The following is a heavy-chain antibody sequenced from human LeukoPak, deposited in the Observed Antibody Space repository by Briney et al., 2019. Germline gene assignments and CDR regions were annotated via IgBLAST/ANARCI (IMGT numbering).Heavy chain of an antibody. D-gene: IGHD4-11*01. V-gene: IGHV3-21*01. Sequence: SGGSLRLSCAASEFTFSSYTMNWVRQAPGKGLEWVSPISSSSNYIYYADSVKGRFTISRDNAKNALFLQMNSLRAEDTAVYYCARDTITVTTTPEFDYWGQGTLVTVSS. CDR2: ISSSSNYI. CDR3: ARDTITVTTTPEFDY. CDR1: EFTFSSYT. J-gene: IGHJ4*02.